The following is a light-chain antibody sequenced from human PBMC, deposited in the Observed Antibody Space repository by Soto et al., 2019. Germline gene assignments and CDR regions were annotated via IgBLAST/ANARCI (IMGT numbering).Light chain of an antibody. CDR1: QSINSY. V-gene: IGKV1-39*01. Sequence: DIQMTQSPSSLSASIGDGVTITCRASQSINSYLNWYQQKPGKAPKLLISAASNLQSGVPSRFSGSGSGTDFTITIRSMQLEDFATYYYHQGFSTLLISFGQGTRLEIK. CDR2: AAS. CDR3: HQGFSTLLIS. J-gene: IGKJ5*01.